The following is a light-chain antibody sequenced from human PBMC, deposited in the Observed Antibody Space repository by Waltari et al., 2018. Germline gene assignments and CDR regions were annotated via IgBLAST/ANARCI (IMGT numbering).Light chain of an antibody. Sequence: QSALTQPASVSGSPGQSITISCTGTSRDVGGYNYVSWYQQHPGKVPKPLIFDVSNRPSGVSNRFAGSKSGHTASLTISGLQAADESDYYCCSFTSRSTWVFGGGTKLTVL. CDR1: SRDVGGYNY. CDR2: DVS. J-gene: IGLJ3*02. CDR3: CSFTSRSTWV. V-gene: IGLV2-14*01.